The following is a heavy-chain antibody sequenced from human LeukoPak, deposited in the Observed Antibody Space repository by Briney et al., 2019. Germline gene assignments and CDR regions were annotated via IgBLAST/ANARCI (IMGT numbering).Heavy chain of an antibody. D-gene: IGHD6-13*01. J-gene: IGHJ4*02. Sequence: SVKVSCKASGGTFSSYAISWVRQAPAQGLEWMGRIIPILGIANYAQKFQGRVTITADKSTSTAYMELSSLRSEDTAVYYCAREPLNIPGIAAAGTRGYFDYWGQGTLVTVSS. V-gene: IGHV1-69*04. CDR1: GGTFSSYA. CDR3: AREPLNIPGIAAAGTRGYFDY. CDR2: IIPILGIA.